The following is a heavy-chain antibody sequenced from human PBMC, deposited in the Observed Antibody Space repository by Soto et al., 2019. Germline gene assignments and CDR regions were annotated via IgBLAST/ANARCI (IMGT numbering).Heavy chain of an antibody. Sequence: QVQLQQWGAGLLKPSETLSLTCAVYGGSFSGYYWTWIRQPPGTGLEWIGEINHSGSTNYNPSLKSRVTITVDTYKNQFSLKLNSVTAADTAVYYCARDKITGLFDYWGQGTLVTVSS. V-gene: IGHV4-34*01. CDR2: INHSGST. CDR1: GGSFSGYY. D-gene: IGHD2-8*02. CDR3: ARDKITGLFDY. J-gene: IGHJ4*02.